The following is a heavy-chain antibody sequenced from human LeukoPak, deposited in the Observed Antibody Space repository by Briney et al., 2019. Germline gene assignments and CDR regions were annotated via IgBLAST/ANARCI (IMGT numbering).Heavy chain of an antibody. CDR2: IYYSGST. V-gene: IGHV4-39*01. Sequence: PSETLSLTCTVSGGSISSSSYYWGWIRQPPGKGLEWIGSIYYSGSTYYNPSLKSRVTISVDTSKNQFSLKLSSVTAADTAVYYCARLTMIVVAITTGYFDYWGQGTLVTVSS. CDR3: ARLTMIVVAITTGYFDY. J-gene: IGHJ4*02. D-gene: IGHD3-22*01. CDR1: GGSISSSSYY.